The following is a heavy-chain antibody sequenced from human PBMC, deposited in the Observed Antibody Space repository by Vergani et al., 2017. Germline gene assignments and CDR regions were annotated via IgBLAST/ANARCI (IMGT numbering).Heavy chain of an antibody. CDR2: IKQDGSEK. CDR1: GFTFSSYW. J-gene: IGHJ6*02. V-gene: IGHV3-7*01. D-gene: IGHD1-26*01. CDR3: AISGSYPPSRDYGMDV. Sequence: EVLLVESGGGLVQPGGSLRLSCAASGFTFSSYWMSWVRQAPGKGLEWVANIKQDGSEKYYVDSVKGRFTISRDNAKNSLYLQMNSLRAEDTAVYYCAISGSYPPSRDYGMDVWGQGTTVTVSS.